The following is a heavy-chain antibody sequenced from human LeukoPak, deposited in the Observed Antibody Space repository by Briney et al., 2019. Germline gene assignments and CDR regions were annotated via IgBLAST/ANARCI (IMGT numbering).Heavy chain of an antibody. J-gene: IGHJ3*02. CDR2: IYHSGST. Sequence: SETLSLTCTVSGGSISSGGYYWSWIRQPPGKGLEWIGYIYHSGSTYYNPSLKSRVTISVDTSKNQFSVRLSSVTAADTAVYYCARHPGSGSSYDAFDIWGQGTMVTVSS. V-gene: IGHV4-30-2*01. CDR1: GGSISSGGYY. CDR3: ARHPGSGSSYDAFDI. D-gene: IGHD3-10*01.